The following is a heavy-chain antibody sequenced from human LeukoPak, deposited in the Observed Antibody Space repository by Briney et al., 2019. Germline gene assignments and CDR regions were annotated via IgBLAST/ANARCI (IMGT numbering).Heavy chain of an antibody. V-gene: IGHV3-11*04. Sequence: GGSLRLSCAASGFTFSDYYMSWIRQAPGKGLEWVSYISSSGSTIYYADSVKGRFTISRDNAKNSLYLQMNSLRAEDTAVYYCARAAYSSSWFQADAFDIWGQGTMVTVSS. CDR1: GFTFSDYY. J-gene: IGHJ3*02. CDR3: ARAAYSSSWFQADAFDI. CDR2: ISSSGSTI. D-gene: IGHD6-13*01.